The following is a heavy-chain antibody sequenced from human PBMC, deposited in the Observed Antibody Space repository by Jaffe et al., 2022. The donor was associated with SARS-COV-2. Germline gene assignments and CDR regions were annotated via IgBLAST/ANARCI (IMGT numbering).Heavy chain of an antibody. CDR2: INAGNGKT. CDR1: GYTFTSFA. V-gene: IGHV1-3*01. D-gene: IGHD4-17*01. CDR3: ARDVGDYYQHP. Sequence: QVQVVQSGAEVKKPGASVKVSCKASGYTFTSFAMHWVRQAPGQRPEWMGWINAGNGKTKYSQKFQGRVTITRDTSATTVYMDLSSLRSEDTAVYYCARDVGDYYQHPWGQGTLITVSS. J-gene: IGHJ5*02.